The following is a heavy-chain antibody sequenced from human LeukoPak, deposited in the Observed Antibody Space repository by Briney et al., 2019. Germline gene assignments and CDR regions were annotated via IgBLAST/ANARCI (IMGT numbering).Heavy chain of an antibody. Sequence: SQTLSLTCTVSGGSISSGGYYWSWIRQPPGKGLEWVGYIYHSGSTYYNPSLKSRVTISVDRSKNQFSLKLSSVTAADTAVYYCARGQLRFLEWSEQPYYYYYMDVWGKGTTVTVSS. J-gene: IGHJ6*03. D-gene: IGHD3-3*01. CDR3: ARGQLRFLEWSEQPYYYYYMDV. CDR2: IYHSGST. CDR1: GGSISSGGYY. V-gene: IGHV4-30-2*01.